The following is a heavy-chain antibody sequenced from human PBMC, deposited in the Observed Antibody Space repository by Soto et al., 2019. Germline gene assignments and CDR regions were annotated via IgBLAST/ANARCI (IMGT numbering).Heavy chain of an antibody. CDR3: ARSPIPDDGDPYYYYGMDV. CDR1: GGTFSSYA. Sequence: QVQLVQSGAEVKKPGSSVKVSCKASGGTFSSYAISWVRQAPGQGLEWMGGIIPIFGTANYAQKFQGRVTITADESTSTAYMELSSLRSEDTAVYYCARSPIPDDGDPYYYYGMDVWGQGTTVTVSS. D-gene: IGHD4-17*01. J-gene: IGHJ6*02. CDR2: IIPIFGTA. V-gene: IGHV1-69*01.